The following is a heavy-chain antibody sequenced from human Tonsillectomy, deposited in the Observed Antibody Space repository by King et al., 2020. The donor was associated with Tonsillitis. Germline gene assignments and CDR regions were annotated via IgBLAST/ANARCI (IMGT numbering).Heavy chain of an antibody. CDR2: ISGSGGST. J-gene: IGHJ6*02. V-gene: IGHV3-23*04. CDR3: AKDRAAMITPTGSMDV. D-gene: IGHD5-18*01. CDR1: TFTFSSYA. Sequence: VQLVESGGGLVQPGGSLRLSCTASTFTFSSYAMSWVRQSPGQGLEWVSGISGSGGSTFYAASVKGRFTISRDTSKNTLYVQMNSLRAEDTALYYCAKDRAAMITPTGSMDVWGQGTTVTVSS.